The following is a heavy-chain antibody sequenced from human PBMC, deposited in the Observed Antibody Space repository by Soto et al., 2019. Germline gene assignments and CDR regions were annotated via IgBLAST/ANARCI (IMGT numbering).Heavy chain of an antibody. V-gene: IGHV1-69*01. CDR2: IIPIFRTT. Sequence: QVQLVQSGAEVKKPGSSMKVSCKASGGTFSSDVISWVRQSPGQGLEWMGGIIPIFRTTHYAQKFQGRVTVTTDEAASTAYLELSSLRSEDTAIYYRATGPPYAPGVVNCWGQGDLITASS. CDR1: GGTFSSDV. J-gene: IGHJ4*02. CDR3: ATGPPYAPGVVNC. D-gene: IGHD3-10*01.